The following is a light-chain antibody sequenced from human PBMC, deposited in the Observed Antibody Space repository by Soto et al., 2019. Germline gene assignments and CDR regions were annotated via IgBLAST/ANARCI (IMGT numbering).Light chain of an antibody. CDR3: SSYTTSNTRQIV. Sequence: QSALTQPASVSGSPGPSITISCTGTSSDVGGYNYASWYQQHPGKAPKFMIYDVSNRPSGVSNRFSGSKSGNTASLTISGLQAEDEADYYCSSYTTSNTRQIVFGTGTKVTV. V-gene: IGLV2-14*01. CDR1: SSDVGGYNY. CDR2: DVS. J-gene: IGLJ1*01.